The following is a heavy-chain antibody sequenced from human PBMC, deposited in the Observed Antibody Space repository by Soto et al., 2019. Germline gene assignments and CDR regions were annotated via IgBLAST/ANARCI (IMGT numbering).Heavy chain of an antibody. V-gene: IGHV1-69*13. Sequence: SVKVSCKASGGTFSSYAISWVRQAPGQGLEWMGGIIPIFGTANYAQKFQGRVTITADESTSTAYMELSSLRSEDTAVYYCARDGTPGYSSGWNWFDPWGQGTLVTVSS. CDR3: ARDGTPGYSSGWNWFDP. CDR2: IIPIFGTA. J-gene: IGHJ5*02. CDR1: GGTFSSYA. D-gene: IGHD6-19*01.